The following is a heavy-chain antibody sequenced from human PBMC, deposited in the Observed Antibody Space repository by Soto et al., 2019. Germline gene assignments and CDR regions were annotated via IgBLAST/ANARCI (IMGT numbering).Heavy chain of an antibody. CDR3: ARDTPLAVPDALRHHFAYNSLDV. CDR2: ISFDGTKE. Sequence: QVQLVESGGEVVQPGRSLRLSCATSGFTFRTYAMHWVRQAPGKGLEWVTVISFDGTKEYYADSVKGRFTISRDDSKNTVYLQMNSLRAEDTAVYYCARDTPLAVPDALRHHFAYNSLDVWGQGTTVTVSS. J-gene: IGHJ6*02. D-gene: IGHD6-19*01. V-gene: IGHV3-30*03. CDR1: GFTFRTYA.